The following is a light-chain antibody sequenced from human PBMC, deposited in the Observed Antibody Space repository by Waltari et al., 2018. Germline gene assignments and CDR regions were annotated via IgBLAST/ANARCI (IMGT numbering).Light chain of an antibody. V-gene: IGLV7-46*01. J-gene: IGLJ3*02. CDR1: TGAVSSGQR. CDR3: FFSYRSYTGPWV. Sequence: QPVVTQEPSLTVSPGGTVTLTCGSSTGAVSSGQRPFWFQQKPGQVPRTLIYDTSNKHSGTPARFSGSLLGGKPALALSGAQPEDEADYYCFFSYRSYTGPWVFGGGTKLTVL. CDR2: DTS.